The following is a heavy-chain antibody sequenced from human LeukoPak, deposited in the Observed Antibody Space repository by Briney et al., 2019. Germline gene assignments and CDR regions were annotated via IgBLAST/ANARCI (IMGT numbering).Heavy chain of an antibody. CDR1: GFTFSSYA. CDR2: ISSSGGST. Sequence: GGSLRLSCAASGFTFSSYAMHWVRQAPGKGLEYVSAISSSGGSTYYANSVKGRFTISRDNSKNTLYLQMNSLRADDTAVYYCAKDQSSGWPHYFDYWGQGTLVTVSS. D-gene: IGHD6-19*01. CDR3: AKDQSSGWPHYFDY. J-gene: IGHJ4*02. V-gene: IGHV3-64*01.